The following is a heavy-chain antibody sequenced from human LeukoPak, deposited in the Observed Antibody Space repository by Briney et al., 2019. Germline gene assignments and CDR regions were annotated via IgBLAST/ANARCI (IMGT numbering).Heavy chain of an antibody. Sequence: ASVKVSCKASGYTFTSYDINWVRQATGQGLEWMGWMNPDNGNTGYAQKFQGRVTMTRNPSLSTAYMELSSLRSEDTAVYYRARGGAVAGHNWFDPWGQGTLVTVSS. D-gene: IGHD6-19*01. CDR2: MNPDNGNT. V-gene: IGHV1-8*01. J-gene: IGHJ5*02. CDR1: GYTFTSYD. CDR3: ARGGAVAGHNWFDP.